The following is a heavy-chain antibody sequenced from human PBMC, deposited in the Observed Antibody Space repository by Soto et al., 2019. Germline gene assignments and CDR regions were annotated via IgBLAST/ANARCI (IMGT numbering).Heavy chain of an antibody. CDR1: GYTFTSYY. V-gene: IGHV1-69*06. CDR2: IIPIFGTA. Sequence: QVQLVQSGAEVKKPGASVKVSCKASGYTFTSYYMHWVRQAPGQGLEWMGGIIPIFGTANYAQKFQGRVTITADKSTSTAYMELSSLRSEDTAVYYCARSTLVGATDYWGQGTLVTVSS. D-gene: IGHD1-26*01. CDR3: ARSTLVGATDY. J-gene: IGHJ4*02.